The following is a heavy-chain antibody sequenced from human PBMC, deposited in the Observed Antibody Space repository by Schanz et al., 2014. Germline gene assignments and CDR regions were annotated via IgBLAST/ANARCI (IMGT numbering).Heavy chain of an antibody. Sequence: EVQLVESGGGLVQPGGSLRLSCAASGFTFSDHYMDWVRQAPGKGLEWVSSISSSGSYIHYADSVKGRFTISRDNAKNSLYLQMNSLRAEDTAVYYCARDRGHGDLPGDIWGQGTMVTVSS. D-gene: IGHD4-17*01. J-gene: IGHJ3*02. CDR2: ISSSGSYI. CDR1: GFTFSDHY. CDR3: ARDRGHGDLPGDI. V-gene: IGHV3-21*04.